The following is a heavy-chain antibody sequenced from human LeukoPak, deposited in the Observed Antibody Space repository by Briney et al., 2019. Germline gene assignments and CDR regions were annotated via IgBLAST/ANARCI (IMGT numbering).Heavy chain of an antibody. Sequence: SGTLSLTCAVSGGSISSSNWWSWVRQPPGKGLEWIGEIYHSGNTNYNPSLKSRVTISLDKSKNQFSLKLRSVTAADTAVYYCARGEMPGKFDYWGQGTLVTVSS. D-gene: IGHD1-26*01. CDR2: IYHSGNT. CDR1: GGSISSSNW. J-gene: IGHJ4*02. CDR3: ARGEMPGKFDY. V-gene: IGHV4-4*02.